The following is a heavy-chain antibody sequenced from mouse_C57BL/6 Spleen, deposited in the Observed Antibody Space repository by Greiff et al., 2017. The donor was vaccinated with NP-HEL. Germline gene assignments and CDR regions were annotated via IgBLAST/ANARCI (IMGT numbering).Heavy chain of an antibody. CDR3: ARKGDSYFDY. J-gene: IGHJ2*01. Sequence: VQLVESGAELARPGASVKLSCKASGYTFTSYGISWVKQRTGQGLEWIGEIYPRSGNTYYNEKFKGKATLTADKSSSTAYMELRSLTSEDSAVYFCARKGDSYFDYWGQGTTLTVSS. V-gene: IGHV1-81*01. CDR2: IYPRSGNT. CDR1: GYTFTSYG.